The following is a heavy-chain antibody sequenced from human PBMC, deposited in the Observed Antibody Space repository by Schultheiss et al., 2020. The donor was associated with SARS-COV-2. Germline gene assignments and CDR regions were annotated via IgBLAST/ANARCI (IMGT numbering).Heavy chain of an antibody. Sequence: ASVKVSCKASGYTFTSYGISWVRQAPGQGLEWMGWMNPNSGNTGYAQKLQGRITMTRDSSISTAYMELSSLRSQDTAVYYCASRNYDILTGYYSGDDYWGQGTLVTVSS. J-gene: IGHJ4*02. CDR1: GYTFTSYG. D-gene: IGHD3-9*01. V-gene: IGHV1-8*02. CDR2: MNPNSGNT. CDR3: ASRNYDILTGYYSGDDY.